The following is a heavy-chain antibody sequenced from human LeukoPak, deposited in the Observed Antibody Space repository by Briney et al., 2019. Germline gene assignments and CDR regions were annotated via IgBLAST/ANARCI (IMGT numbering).Heavy chain of an antibody. V-gene: IGHV4-39*01. J-gene: IGHJ4*02. D-gene: IGHD3-16*01. CDR2: IYYSGST. Sequence: SSETLSLTCTVSGDSISSRNDYWGWIRQPPGKGLEWIGSIYYSGSTSYNGSLKSRVTISIDTSKNQFSLKLSSVTAADTAVYYCARLHFGGPNFDYWGQGTLVTVSS. CDR3: ARLHFGGPNFDY. CDR1: GDSISSRNDY.